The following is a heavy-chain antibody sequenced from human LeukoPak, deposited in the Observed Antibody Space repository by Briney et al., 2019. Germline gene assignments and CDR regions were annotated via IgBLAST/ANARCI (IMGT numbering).Heavy chain of an antibody. V-gene: IGHV5-51*01. CDR1: GYTFTNYW. CDR3: AREVLTGTLTHPSDY. J-gene: IGHJ4*02. D-gene: IGHD1-20*01. Sequence: GESLKISCKGSGYTFTNYWIGWVRQMPGKGLEWMGVIHPHDSDTRYSPSFQGQITISADKSISTAYLQWSSLKASDTAIYYCAREVLTGTLTHPSDYWGQGTLVAVSS. CDR2: IHPHDSDT.